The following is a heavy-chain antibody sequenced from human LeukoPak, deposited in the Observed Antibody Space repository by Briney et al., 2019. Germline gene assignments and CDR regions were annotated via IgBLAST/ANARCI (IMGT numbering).Heavy chain of an antibody. J-gene: IGHJ4*02. CDR3: ARVRFLEWLFFIDY. CDR1: GFTFDDYG. Sequence: PGGSLRLSCAASGFTFDDYGMSWVRQAPGKGLEWVSGINWNGGSTGYADSVKGRFTISRDNAKNSLYLQMNSLRAEDTALYYCARVRFLEWLFFIDYWGQGTLVTVSS. CDR2: INWNGGST. D-gene: IGHD3-3*01. V-gene: IGHV3-20*04.